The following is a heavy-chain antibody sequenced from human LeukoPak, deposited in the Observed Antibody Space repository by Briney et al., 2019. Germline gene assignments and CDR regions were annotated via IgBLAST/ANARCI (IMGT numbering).Heavy chain of an antibody. D-gene: IGHD3-3*01. CDR3: ARGGGYYDFWSGYDY. Sequence: AASVKVSCKASGYTFTGYYMHWVRQAPGQGLEWMGWINPNSGGTNYAQKFQGRVTMTRDTSISTAYMELSRLRSDDTAVYYCARGGGYYDFWSGYDYWGQGTLVTVSS. CDR2: INPNSGGT. J-gene: IGHJ4*02. CDR1: GYTFTGYY. V-gene: IGHV1-2*02.